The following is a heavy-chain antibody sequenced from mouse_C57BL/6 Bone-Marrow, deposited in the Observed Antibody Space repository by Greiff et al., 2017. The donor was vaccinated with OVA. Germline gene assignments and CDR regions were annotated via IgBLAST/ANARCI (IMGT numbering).Heavy chain of an antibody. CDR1: GYTFTSYG. D-gene: IGHD1-1*01. Sequence: LQESGAELARPGASVKLSCKASGYTFTSYGISWVKQRPGQGLEWIGEIYPRSGNTYYNEKFTGKATLTADKSSSTAYMELRSLTSEDSAVYFGARNYYGTRYYAMDYWGQGTSVTVSS. CDR3: ARNYYGTRYYAMDY. CDR2: IYPRSGNT. V-gene: IGHV1-81*01. J-gene: IGHJ4*01.